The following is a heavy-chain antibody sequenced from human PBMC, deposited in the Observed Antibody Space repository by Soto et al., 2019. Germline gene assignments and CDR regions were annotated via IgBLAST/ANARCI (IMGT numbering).Heavy chain of an antibody. CDR3: AKERGSDNYYYGMDV. Sequence: ESGGGVVQPGRSLRLSCAASGFTFSSYGMHWVRQAPGKGLEWVAVISYDGSNKYYADSVKGRFTISRDNSKNTLYLQMNSLRAEDTAVYYCAKERGSDNYYYGMDVWGQGTTVTVSS. V-gene: IGHV3-30*18. D-gene: IGHD3-10*01. J-gene: IGHJ6*02. CDR2: ISYDGSNK. CDR1: GFTFSSYG.